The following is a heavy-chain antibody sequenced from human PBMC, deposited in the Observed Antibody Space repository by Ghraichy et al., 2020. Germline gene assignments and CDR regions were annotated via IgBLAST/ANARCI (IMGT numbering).Heavy chain of an antibody. D-gene: IGHD1-26*01. CDR2: IHGGGTT. V-gene: IGHV3-53*01. J-gene: IGHJ6*02. CDR1: GFTVNTNY. CDR3: ARDSASYGMDV. Sequence: GGSLRLSCAASGFTVNTNYMTGVRQAPGKGLEWVSVIHGGGTTYYADSVKGRFTISRDNSKNTLYLQMNSLRAEDTAVYYCARDSASYGMDVWGQGTAVTVPS.